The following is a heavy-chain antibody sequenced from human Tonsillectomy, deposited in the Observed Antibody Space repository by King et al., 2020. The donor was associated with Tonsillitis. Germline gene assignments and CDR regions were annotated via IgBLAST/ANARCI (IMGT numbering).Heavy chain of an antibody. CDR1: GFTFSSYA. V-gene: IGHV3-23*04. CDR2: TSGSGSST. J-gene: IGHJ6*02. CDR3: GKDRDFWSPHGMDV. Sequence: EVQLEESGGGLIQPGGSLRLSCAASGFTFSSYAMSWVRQAPGKGLEWVSGTSGSGSSTYYADSVKGRFAISRDNSKNTLYLQMNSLRAEDTAVYYCGKDRDFWSPHGMDVWGQGTTVTVSS. D-gene: IGHD3-3*01.